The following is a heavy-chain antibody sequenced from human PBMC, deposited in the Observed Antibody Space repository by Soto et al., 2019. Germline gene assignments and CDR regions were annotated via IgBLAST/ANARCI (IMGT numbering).Heavy chain of an antibody. CDR1: GGSISSCGYY. V-gene: IGHV4-31*03. D-gene: IGHD2-2*01. CDR3: ARFACSSTSCWFDP. Sequence: QVQLQESGPGLVKPSQTLSLTCTVSGGSISSCGYYWSWIRQHPGKGLEWIGYIYYSGSTYYNPPLKSRVTISVDTSKNQFSLKLSSVTAADTAVYYCARFACSSTSCWFDPWGQGTLVTVSS. CDR2: IYYSGST. J-gene: IGHJ5*02.